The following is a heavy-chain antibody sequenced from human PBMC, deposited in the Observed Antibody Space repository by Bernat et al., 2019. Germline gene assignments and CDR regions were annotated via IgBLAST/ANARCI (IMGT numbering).Heavy chain of an antibody. CDR1: GFTFSDYY. J-gene: IGHJ4*02. CDR3: ARVVGATTSRYYFDY. CDR2: ISSSGSTI. D-gene: IGHD1-26*01. Sequence: QVQLVESGGGLVKPGGSLRLSCAASGFTFSDYYMSWIRQAPGKGLEWVSYISSSGSTISYANSVKGRFTISRDNDKNTLYLNMNSLRAEVPAVYYCARVVGATTSRYYFDYWGQGTLVTVSS. V-gene: IGHV3-11*01.